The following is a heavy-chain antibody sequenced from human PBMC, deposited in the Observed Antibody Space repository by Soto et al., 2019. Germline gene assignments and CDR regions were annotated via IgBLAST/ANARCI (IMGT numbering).Heavy chain of an antibody. CDR1: GVSIRSGIYY. D-gene: IGHD3-10*01. J-gene: IGHJ6*02. CDR2: IYYSGST. CDR3: AGRVXGVISNYGMDV. Sequence: SDTLSLTCTVSGVSIRSGIYYWGWIRQPPGKGLEWIGSIYYSGSTYYNPSLKSRVTISVDTSKNQFSLKLSSVTAADTAVYYCAGRVXGVISNYGMDVWGQGTTVT. V-gene: IGHV4-39*01.